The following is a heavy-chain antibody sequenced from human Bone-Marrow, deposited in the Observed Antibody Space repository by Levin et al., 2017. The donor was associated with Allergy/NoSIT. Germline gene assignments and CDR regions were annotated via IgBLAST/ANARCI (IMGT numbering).Heavy chain of an antibody. J-gene: IGHJ5*02. D-gene: IGHD6-19*01. CDR3: ATDMGAVSGQIRRWRWLVWALDR. Sequence: GGSLRLSCATSGFIFANTAIHWVRQAPGKGLEWMAAISHDGKNVYYEDSMKGRFTIYRANSRSTAYLQLTSLRREDTAIYFCATDMGAVSGQIRRWRWLVWALDRWGQGTSVSV. CDR2: ISHDGKNV. CDR1: GFIFANTA. V-gene: IGHV3-30*03.